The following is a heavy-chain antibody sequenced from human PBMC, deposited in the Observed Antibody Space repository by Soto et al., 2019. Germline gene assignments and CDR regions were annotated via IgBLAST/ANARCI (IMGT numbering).Heavy chain of an antibody. D-gene: IGHD4-17*01. CDR3: ARKATVTTCFDY. J-gene: IGHJ4*02. V-gene: IGHV4-39*07. CDR2: IYYSGST. Sequence: SETLSLTCTVSGGSISSSSYYWGWIRQPPGKGLEWIGSIYYSGSTYYNPSLKSRVTISVDTSKNQFSLKLSSVTAADTAVYYCARKATVTTCFDYWGQGTLVTVSS. CDR1: GGSISSSSYY.